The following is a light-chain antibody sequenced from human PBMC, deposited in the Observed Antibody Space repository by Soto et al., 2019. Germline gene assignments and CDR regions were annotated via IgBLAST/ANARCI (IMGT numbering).Light chain of an antibody. CDR2: AAS. J-gene: IGKJ4*01. CDR3: QKYNSPPLT. V-gene: IGKV1-27*01. Sequence: GDRVTITCRASQGIGVYLAWFQQRPGRVPSLLIYAASTLQSGVPSRFSGSGSGTDFTLTISSLQPEDVATYYCQKYNSPPLTFGGGTKVEIK. CDR1: QGIGVY.